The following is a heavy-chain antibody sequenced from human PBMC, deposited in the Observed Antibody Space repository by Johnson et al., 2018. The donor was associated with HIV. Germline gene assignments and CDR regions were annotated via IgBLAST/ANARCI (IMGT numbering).Heavy chain of an antibody. J-gene: IGHJ3*02. CDR3: ARAHPRADDAFDI. Sequence: QVQLVESGGGVVQPGRSLRLSCAASGFTFSNYGMHWVRQAPGKGLEWVAVISYDGSHKYYADSVKGRFTISRDNSKHTLYLQMNSLSAEDTAVYYCARAHPRADDAFDIWGQGTMVTVSS. CDR1: GFTFSNYG. V-gene: IGHV3-33*05. CDR2: ISYDGSHK.